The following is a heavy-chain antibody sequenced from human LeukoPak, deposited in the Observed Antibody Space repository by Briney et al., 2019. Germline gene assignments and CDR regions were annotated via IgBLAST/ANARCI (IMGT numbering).Heavy chain of an antibody. Sequence: GGSLRPSCAASGFTFSSYGMHWVRQAPGKGLEWVAVIWYDGSNKYYADSVKGRFTISRDNSKNTLYLQMNSLRAEDTAVYYCAKDEVLYDSSGYPDYWGQGTLVTVSS. CDR1: GFTFSSYG. V-gene: IGHV3-33*06. CDR2: IWYDGSNK. D-gene: IGHD3-22*01. J-gene: IGHJ4*02. CDR3: AKDEVLYDSSGYPDY.